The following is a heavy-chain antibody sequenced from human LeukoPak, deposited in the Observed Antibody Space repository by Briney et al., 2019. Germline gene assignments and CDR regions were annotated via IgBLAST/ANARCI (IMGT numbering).Heavy chain of an antibody. J-gene: IGHJ3*02. D-gene: IGHD4-17*01. Sequence: SETLSLTCTVSGGSITSSSYYWGWIRQPPGKGLEWIGSVYYSGNTYYNSSLKSRVTISVDTSKNQFSLKLSSVTAADTTIYYCTREYGFMTTVFHAFDIWGQGTMVTVSS. CDR2: VYYSGNT. CDR1: GGSITSSSYY. CDR3: TREYGFMTTVFHAFDI. V-gene: IGHV4-39*07.